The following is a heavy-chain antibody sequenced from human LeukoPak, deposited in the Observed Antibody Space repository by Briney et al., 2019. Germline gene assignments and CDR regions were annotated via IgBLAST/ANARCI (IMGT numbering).Heavy chain of an antibody. Sequence: GASLRLSCTASGFTFSSYAMSWVRQAPGKGLEWVSAISGSGGSTYYADSVKGRFTISRDNSKNTLYLQMNRLRAEETAVYYCENGRMPGPRDRYFDYWGQGTMVTVSS. D-gene: IGHD1-1*01. J-gene: IGHJ4*02. V-gene: IGHV3-23*01. CDR3: ENGRMPGPRDRYFDY. CDR1: GFTFSSYA. CDR2: ISGSGGST.